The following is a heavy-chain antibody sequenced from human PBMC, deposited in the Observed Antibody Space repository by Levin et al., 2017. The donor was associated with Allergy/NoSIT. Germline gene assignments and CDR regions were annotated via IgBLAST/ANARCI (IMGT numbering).Heavy chain of an antibody. Sequence: PGGSLRLSCAASGFSFNNYAMHWVRQAAGKGLEWVAVISYDGGKDYYADSVKGRFAISRYKSKNTLFLQMNSLRAEDTAVYYCARDARYCSGGSCYVYGAFDIWGQGTMVTVSS. D-gene: IGHD2-15*01. CDR2: ISYDGGKD. J-gene: IGHJ3*02. CDR3: ARDARYCSGGSCYVYGAFDI. CDR1: GFSFNNYA. V-gene: IGHV3-30*09.